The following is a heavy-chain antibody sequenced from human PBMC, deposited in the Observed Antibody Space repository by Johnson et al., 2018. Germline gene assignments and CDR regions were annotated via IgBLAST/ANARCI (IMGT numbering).Heavy chain of an antibody. CDR3: TTSRGFFLARGYWPFRS. V-gene: IGHV3-9*01. Sequence: VQLQESGGGLVQPGRSLRLSCAASGLNFGDSAMHWVRQAPGKGLEWVSGISWNSYSIAYAYSVNGRFTISRDNAKNSLFLQMNSLRTEDTAVNYCTTSRGFFLARGYWPFRSWGQGTLVTVSS. D-gene: IGHD3-22*01. CDR2: ISWNSYSI. CDR1: GLNFGDSA. J-gene: IGHJ4*02.